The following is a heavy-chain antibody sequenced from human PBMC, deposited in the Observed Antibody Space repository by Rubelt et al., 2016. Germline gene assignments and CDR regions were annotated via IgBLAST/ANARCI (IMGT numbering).Heavy chain of an antibody. CDR2: IKKDGSAT. J-gene: IGHJ6*02. CDR1: EFTFSTYA. D-gene: IGHD4-17*01. Sequence: GSGGGLVQPGGSLRLSCVPSEFTFSTYAMSWVRQAPGKGLEWVADIKKDGSATYCVDSVKGRFTISRDNAKSSVSLQMNSLRDADTAVYYCVRIRGDYGMDVWGQGTTVTVSS. V-gene: IGHV3-7*01. CDR3: VRIRGDYGMDV.